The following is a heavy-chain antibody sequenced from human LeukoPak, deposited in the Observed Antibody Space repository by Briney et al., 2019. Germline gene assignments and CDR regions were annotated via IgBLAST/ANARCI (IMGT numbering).Heavy chain of an antibody. D-gene: IGHD3-3*01. J-gene: IGHJ3*02. CDR1: GYGLGSYW. V-gene: IGHV5-51*01. Sequence: GESLKISCKGSGYGLGSYWIGWVRQMPGKGLEWMGIIYPADSDTKFSPPFQGRVTISADKSISTAYLQWSSLRASDTAIYYCAVTMSGDEAFDIWGQGTLVTVSS. CDR3: AVTMSGDEAFDI. CDR2: IYPADSDT.